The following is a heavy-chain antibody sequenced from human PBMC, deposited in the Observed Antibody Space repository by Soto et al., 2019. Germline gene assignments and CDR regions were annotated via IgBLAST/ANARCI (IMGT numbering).Heavy chain of an antibody. D-gene: IGHD2-21*02. Sequence: SETLYLTCAVSGGSISSGGYSWSWIRQPPGKGLEWIGYIYHSGSTYYNPSLKSRVTISVDRSKNQFSLKLSSVTAADTAVYYCARTPFCGGDCYFFDYWGQGTLVTVSS. J-gene: IGHJ4*02. CDR1: GGSISSGGYS. CDR2: IYHSGST. CDR3: ARTPFCGGDCYFFDY. V-gene: IGHV4-30-2*01.